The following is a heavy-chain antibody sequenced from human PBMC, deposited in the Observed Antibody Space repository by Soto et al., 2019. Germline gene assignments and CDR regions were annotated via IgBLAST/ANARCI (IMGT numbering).Heavy chain of an antibody. J-gene: IGHJ5*01. CDR1: GGSISSGDYY. D-gene: IGHD2-2*01. CDR2: IYYAGST. V-gene: IGHV4-61*08. Sequence: SETLSLTCTVSGGSISSGDYYWSWIRQPPGKGLEWVGYIYYAGSTSYNPSLKSRVTISLETSKSQFSLRLSSVTAADTAVYYCARLGKYYQSLDSWGPGTLVTVSS. CDR3: ARLGKYYQSLDS.